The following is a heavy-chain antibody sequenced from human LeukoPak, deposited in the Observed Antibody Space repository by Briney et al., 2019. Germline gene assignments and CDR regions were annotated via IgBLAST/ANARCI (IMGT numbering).Heavy chain of an antibody. J-gene: IGHJ6*03. D-gene: IGHD5-18*01. CDR2: ISSSSSAI. Sequence: GGSLRLSCVASGFTFRKYNMHWVRQAPGKGLEWISYISSSSSAIYYADSVKGRFTVSRDNAKNSLYLQMNSLRAEDTAVYYCARDTKISVGTAIRTYYYFYMDVWGKGTTVTISS. V-gene: IGHV3-48*01. CDR1: GFTFRKYN. CDR3: ARDTKISVGTAIRTYYYFYMDV.